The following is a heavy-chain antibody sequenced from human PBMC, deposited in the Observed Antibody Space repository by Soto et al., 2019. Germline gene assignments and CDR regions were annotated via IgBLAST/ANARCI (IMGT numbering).Heavy chain of an antibody. CDR3: ARGSGSSGPRITKGDAFDI. V-gene: IGHV3-21*01. J-gene: IGHJ3*02. D-gene: IGHD6-19*01. CDR1: GFTFSSYS. CDR2: ISSSSSYI. Sequence: GGSLRLSCAASGFTFSSYSMNWVRQAPGKGLEWVSSISSSSSYIYYADSVKGRFTISRDNAKNSLYLQMNSLRAEDTAVYYCARGSGSSGPRITKGDAFDIWGQGTMVTVS.